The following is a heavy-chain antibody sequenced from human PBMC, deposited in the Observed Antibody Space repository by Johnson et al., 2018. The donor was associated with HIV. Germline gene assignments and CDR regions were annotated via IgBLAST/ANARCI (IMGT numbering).Heavy chain of an antibody. CDR1: GFTFSSYE. J-gene: IGHJ3*02. CDR2: ISWNSGSI. CDR3: ARENPELGRFAFDI. V-gene: IGHV3-9*01. Sequence: VQLVESGGGLVQPGGSLRLSCAASGFTFSSYEMNWVRQAPGKGLEWVSGISWNSGSIGYADSVKGRFTIPRDNAKNSLYLQMNSLRAEDTAVYYCARENPELGRFAFDIWGQGTMVTVSS. D-gene: IGHD1-14*01.